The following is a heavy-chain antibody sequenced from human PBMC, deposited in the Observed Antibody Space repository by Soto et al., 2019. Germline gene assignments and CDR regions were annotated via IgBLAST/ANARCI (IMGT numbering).Heavy chain of an antibody. D-gene: IGHD6-19*01. CDR3: ATLQLAGPDY. CDR2: INTDGSGT. Sequence: EVQLVESGGDLVQPGGSLRLSCAASAFTFSDYWMHWVRQVPGKGLVWVSRINTDGSGTSYADFVKGRFIISRDNAKNTVFLQMNSLSADDTAVYYCATLQLAGPDYWGQGTLVTVSS. V-gene: IGHV3-74*01. CDR1: AFTFSDYW. J-gene: IGHJ4*02.